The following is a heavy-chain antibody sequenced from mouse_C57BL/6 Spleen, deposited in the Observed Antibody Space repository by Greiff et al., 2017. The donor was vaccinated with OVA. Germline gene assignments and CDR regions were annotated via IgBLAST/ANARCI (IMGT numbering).Heavy chain of an antibody. V-gene: IGHV2-3*01. D-gene: IGHD3-3*01. CDR2: IWDDGST. J-gene: IGHJ4*01. CDR3: AKRDRGYAMDY. CDR1: GFSFTSYG. Sequence: VQLQESGPGLVAPSQSLSITCTVSGFSFTSYGVSWVRQPPGKGLEWLGIIWDDGSTNYHSALISRLSISKANSKSQVFLKLNSLQTDDTATYYCAKRDRGYAMDYWGQGTSVTVSS.